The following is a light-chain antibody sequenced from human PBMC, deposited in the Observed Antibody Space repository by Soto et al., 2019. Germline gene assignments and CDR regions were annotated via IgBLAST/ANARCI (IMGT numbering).Light chain of an antibody. CDR2: DAS. CDR3: QQYDNVPYT. Sequence: DIQMTQSPSSLSASVVDRFTVTWQASQDISNYLNWYQQKPGKAPKLLIYDASNLETGVPSRFSGSGSATDFTFTISSLQPEDIATYYCQQYDNVPYTFGQGTRLEI. J-gene: IGKJ5*01. V-gene: IGKV1-33*01. CDR1: QDISNY.